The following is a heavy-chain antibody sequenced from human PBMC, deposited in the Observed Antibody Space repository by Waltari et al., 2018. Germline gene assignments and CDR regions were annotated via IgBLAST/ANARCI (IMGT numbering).Heavy chain of an antibody. CDR1: GYTFTSYD. V-gene: IGHV1-8*01. J-gene: IGHJ5*02. CDR3: ARHDKAGAYCGGDCYSNWFDP. CDR2: RNPNSGNT. D-gene: IGHD2-21*02. Sequence: QVQLVQSGAEVKKPGASVKVSCKASGYTFTSYDINWVRQATGQGLEWMGWRNPNSGNTGYAQKFQGRVTMTRNTSISTAYMELSSVTAADTAVYYCARHDKAGAYCGGDCYSNWFDPWGQGTLVTVSS.